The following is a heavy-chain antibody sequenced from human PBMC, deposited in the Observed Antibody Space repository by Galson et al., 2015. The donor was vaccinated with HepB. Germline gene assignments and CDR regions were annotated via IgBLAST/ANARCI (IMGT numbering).Heavy chain of an antibody. J-gene: IGHJ4*02. CDR2: ISYDGDNK. CDR1: GFSFSHYP. Sequence: SLRLSCAASGFSFSHYPMHWVRQAPGKGLEWVTFISYDGDNKTYADSVKGRFTISRDDSKNTLYLQMNALRADDSAVYFCVRGGSDEQLDHWGQGNLVTVSS. D-gene: IGHD3-16*01. V-gene: IGHV3-30*19. CDR3: VRGGSDEQLDH.